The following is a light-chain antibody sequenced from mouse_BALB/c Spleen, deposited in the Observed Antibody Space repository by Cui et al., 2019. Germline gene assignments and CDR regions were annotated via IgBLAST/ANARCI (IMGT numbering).Light chain of an antibody. CDR2: AAT. CDR1: QTIGTW. CDR3: QQLYSTPYT. V-gene: IGKV12-98*01. J-gene: IGKJ2*01. Sequence: DIQMTHSPASQSASLGESVTITCLASQTIGTWLAWYQQKPGNSPQLLIYAATSLADGVPSRFSGSGTGTKFSFKISGLQAEDCVSYYCQQLYSTPYTFGGETELEI.